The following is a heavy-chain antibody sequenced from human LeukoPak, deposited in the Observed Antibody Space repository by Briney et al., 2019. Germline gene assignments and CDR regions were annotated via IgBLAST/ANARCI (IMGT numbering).Heavy chain of an antibody. CDR1: GFTFSSYS. V-gene: IGHV3-21*01. CDR3: ARDLTDGRDGAFDI. Sequence: PGGSLRLSCAASGFTFSSYSMNWVRQAPGKGLEWVSSISSSSSYIYYADSVKGRFTISRDNAKNSLYLQMNSLRAEDTAVYYCARDLTDGRDGAFDIWGQGTMVTVSS. CDR2: ISSSSSYI. D-gene: IGHD5-24*01. J-gene: IGHJ3*02.